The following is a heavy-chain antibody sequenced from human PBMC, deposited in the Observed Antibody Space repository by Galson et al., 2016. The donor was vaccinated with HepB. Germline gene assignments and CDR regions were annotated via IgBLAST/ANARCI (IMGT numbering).Heavy chain of an antibody. J-gene: IGHJ4*02. CDR3: ARGHLVVPFSFYFDY. CDR1: GDSVSSNSAT. Sequence: ISGDSVSSNSATRNWIRHSPSRGLEWLGRTYHTSNWYSDYAVSVKSRITINPDTSKNQFSLQLNSVTPVDTAVYYCARGHLVVPFSFYFDYWGQGSLVTVAS. V-gene: IGHV6-1*01. D-gene: IGHD2-15*01. CDR2: TYHTSNWYS.